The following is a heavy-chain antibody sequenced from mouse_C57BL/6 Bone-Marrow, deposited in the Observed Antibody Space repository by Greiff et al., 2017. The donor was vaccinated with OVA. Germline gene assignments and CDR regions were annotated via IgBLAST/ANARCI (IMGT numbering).Heavy chain of an antibody. V-gene: IGHV5-4*01. CDR3: ARDQGATMVTTGFYYAMDY. J-gene: IGHJ4*01. CDR2: ISDGGSYT. Sequence: EVQRVESGGGLVKPGGSLKLSCAASGFTFSSYAMSWVRQTPEKRLEWVATISDGGSYTYYPDNVKGRFTISRDNAKNNLYLQMSHLKSEDTAMYYCARDQGATMVTTGFYYAMDYWGQGTSVTVSS. CDR1: GFTFSSYA. D-gene: IGHD2-2*01.